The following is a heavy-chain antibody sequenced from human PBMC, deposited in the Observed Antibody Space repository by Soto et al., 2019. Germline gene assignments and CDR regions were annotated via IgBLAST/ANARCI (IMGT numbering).Heavy chain of an antibody. V-gene: IGHV3-7*04. Sequence: GGSLRVSCAVSGFIFSSYWMNWVRQAPGKGLEWVANIKQDGSEEYYLDSVKGRFTISRDNAKNSLYLQMNSLRGEDTDVYYCAGGTGWLIDYWGQGP. J-gene: IGHJ4*02. CDR3: AGGTGWLIDY. CDR1: GFIFSSYW. D-gene: IGHD6-19*01. CDR2: IKQDGSEE.